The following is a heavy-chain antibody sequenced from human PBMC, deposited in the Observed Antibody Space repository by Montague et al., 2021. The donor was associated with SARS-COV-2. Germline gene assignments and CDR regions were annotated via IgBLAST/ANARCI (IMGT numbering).Heavy chain of an antibody. V-gene: IGHV4-61*01. D-gene: IGHD3-22*01. CDR1: GASVRSGNSY. J-gene: IGHJ1*01. Sequence: SETLYLTCTDSGASVRSGNSYWNWIRQPPGKGLEWIGYISYSGSTNYSPCLNSRFTISVDTSKNQLSRKVISATAAETAVYYFARIGYESVGYYYIDPDWGHNTLDNVAS. CDR3: ARIGYESVGYYYIDPD. CDR2: ISYSGST.